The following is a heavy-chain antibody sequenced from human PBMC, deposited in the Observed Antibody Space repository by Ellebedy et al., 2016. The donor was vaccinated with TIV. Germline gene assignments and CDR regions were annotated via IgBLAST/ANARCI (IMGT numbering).Heavy chain of an antibody. CDR3: AREADSDALDI. J-gene: IGHJ3*02. CDR2: LTPTGGST. CDR1: ESTLTNYY. D-gene: IGHD2-15*01. V-gene: IGHV1-46*01. Sequence: AASVKVSCKASESTLTNYYMHWVRQAPGQGLEWMGILTPTGGSTSYAQKFQGRVTMTTDTSTGTAYMELRSLTSDDTAVYYCAREADSDALDIWGQGTMVIVSS.